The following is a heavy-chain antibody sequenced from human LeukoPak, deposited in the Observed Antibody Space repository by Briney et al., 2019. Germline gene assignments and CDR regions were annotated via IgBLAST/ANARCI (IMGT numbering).Heavy chain of an antibody. CDR1: GYSFTSYW. D-gene: IGHD3-3*01. V-gene: IGHV5-51*01. J-gene: IGHJ3*02. CDR2: IYPGDSDT. CDR3: ASGLITIFGVAPGAFDI. Sequence: GESLKISCKGSGYSFTSYWIGWVRQMPGKGLEWMGIIYPGDSDTRYSPSFQGQVTISADKSINTAYLQWSSLKASDTAMYYCASGLITIFGVAPGAFDIWGQGTMVTVSS.